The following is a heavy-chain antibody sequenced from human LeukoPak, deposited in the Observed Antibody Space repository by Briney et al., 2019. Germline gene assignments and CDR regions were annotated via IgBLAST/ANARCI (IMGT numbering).Heavy chain of an antibody. CDR3: ARDYGDYGFAY. CDR2: IYYSGST. J-gene: IGHJ4*02. V-gene: IGHV4-61*01. Sequence: SETLSLTCTVSGGSVSRGSYYWSWIRQPPGKGLEWSGYIYYSGSTNYNPSLKSRVTISVDTSKNQFSLKPSSVTAADTAVYYCARDYGDYGFAYWGQGTLVTVSS. CDR1: GGSVSRGSYY. D-gene: IGHD4-17*01.